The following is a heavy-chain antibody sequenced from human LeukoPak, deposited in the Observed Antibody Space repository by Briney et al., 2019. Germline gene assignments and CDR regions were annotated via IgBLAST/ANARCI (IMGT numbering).Heavy chain of an antibody. Sequence: PSETLSLTCTVSGGAISSGSYYWSWIRQPPGKGLEWIGRINTSGSTHYNPSLKSRVTISVDMSKNLFSLKLSSVTAADTAVYYCARAPPYYYDTMRGALDIWGQGTMVTVSS. V-gene: IGHV4-61*02. D-gene: IGHD3-22*01. J-gene: IGHJ3*02. CDR2: INTSGST. CDR1: GGAISSGSYY. CDR3: ARAPPYYYDTMRGALDI.